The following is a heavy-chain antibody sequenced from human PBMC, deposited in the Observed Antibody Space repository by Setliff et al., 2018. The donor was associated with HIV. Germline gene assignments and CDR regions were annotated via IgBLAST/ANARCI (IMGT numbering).Heavy chain of an antibody. Sequence: GESLKISCKGSGYTFPHAWIGWVRQMPGKGLEWIGVIWPADSDTRYSPSFQGQVTISADRSITTAYLQWSSLRASDTAMYDCTRRRRAPGTADLEAYWGQGTLVTVSS. CDR1: GYTFPHAW. V-gene: IGHV5-51*01. D-gene: IGHD2-21*02. CDR3: TRRRRAPGTADLEAY. CDR2: IWPADSDT. J-gene: IGHJ4*01.